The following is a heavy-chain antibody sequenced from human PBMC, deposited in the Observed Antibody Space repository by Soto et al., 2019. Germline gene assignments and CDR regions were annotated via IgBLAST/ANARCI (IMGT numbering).Heavy chain of an antibody. V-gene: IGHV1-2*02. CDR3: ARDDLTHSYGSGPSNGMDV. J-gene: IGHJ6*01. Sequence: GASVKVSCKASGYTFTGYYMHWVRQAPGKGLEWMGWINPNSGGTHYAQKFQGRVTMTMDTSISTAYMGLSRLRSDDTAVYYCARDDLTHSYGSGPSNGMDVWGPGPTVNVFS. CDR2: INPNSGGT. D-gene: IGHD3-10*01. CDR1: GYTFTGYY.